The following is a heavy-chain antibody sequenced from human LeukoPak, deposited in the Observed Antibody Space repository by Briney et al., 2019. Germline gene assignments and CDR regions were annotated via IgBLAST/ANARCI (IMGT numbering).Heavy chain of an antibody. CDR2: ISGSGLST. Sequence: GGSLRLSCAASGFTFSSYAMSWVRQAPGKGLEWVSAISGSGLSTYYADSVKGRFTISRDSSKNTLFLQMNSLRAEDTAVYYCTRWELLPGYYGMDVWGQGTTVTVSS. CDR1: GFTFSSYA. J-gene: IGHJ6*02. D-gene: IGHD1-26*01. CDR3: TRWELLPGYYGMDV. V-gene: IGHV3-23*01.